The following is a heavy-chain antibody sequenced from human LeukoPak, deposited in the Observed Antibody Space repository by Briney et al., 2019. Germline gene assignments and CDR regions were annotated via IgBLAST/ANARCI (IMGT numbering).Heavy chain of an antibody. Sequence: GGSLRLSCAASGFTFSSYWMSWVRQAPGKGLEWVANIKQDGSEKYYVDSVKGRFAISRDNAKNSLYLQMSSLRAEDTAVYYCASSNRSWYSYWGQGSLVTVSS. CDR1: GFTFSSYW. CDR3: ASSNRSWYSY. CDR2: IKQDGSEK. V-gene: IGHV3-7*01. J-gene: IGHJ4*02. D-gene: IGHD6-13*01.